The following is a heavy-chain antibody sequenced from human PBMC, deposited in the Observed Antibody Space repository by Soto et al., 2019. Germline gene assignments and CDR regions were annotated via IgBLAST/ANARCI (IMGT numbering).Heavy chain of an antibody. J-gene: IGHJ4*02. V-gene: IGHV4-39*01. D-gene: IGHD3-22*01. CDR1: GGSISSSSYY. Sequence: QLQLQESGPGLVKPSETLSLTCTVSGGSISSSSYYWGWIRQPPGKRLEWIGSIYYSGSTYYNPSLKSRVTISVDTSKNQFSLKLSSVTAADTAVYYCARQDYYDSSGHWGYWGQGTLVTVSS. CDR3: ARQDYYDSSGHWGY. CDR2: IYYSGST.